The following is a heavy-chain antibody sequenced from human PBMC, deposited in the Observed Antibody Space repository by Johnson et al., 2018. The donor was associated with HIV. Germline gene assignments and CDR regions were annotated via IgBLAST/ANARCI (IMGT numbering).Heavy chain of an antibody. V-gene: IGHV3-9*01. CDR2: ISWNSGSI. J-gene: IGHJ3*02. CDR3: AKDEIAAPLAFDI. Sequence: VQLVESGGGLVQPGRSLRLSCAASGFTFDDYAMHWVRQAPGKGLEWVSGISWNSGSIGYADSVKGRFTISRDNAKNSLYLQMNSLRAEDTAVYYCAKDEIAAPLAFDIWGQGTMVTVSS. CDR1: GFTFDDYA. D-gene: IGHD6-25*01.